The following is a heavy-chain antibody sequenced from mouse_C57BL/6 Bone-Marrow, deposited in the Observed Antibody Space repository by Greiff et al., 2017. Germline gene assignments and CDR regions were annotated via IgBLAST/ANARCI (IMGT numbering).Heavy chain of an antibody. Sequence: QVHVKQPGTELVKPGASVKLSCKASGYTFTSYWMHWVKQRPGQGLEWIGNINPSNGGTNYNEKFKSKATLTVDKSSSTAYMQLISLTSEDSAVYYCARPLYDYDGYYYAMDYWGQGTSVTVSS. V-gene: IGHV1-53*01. CDR1: GYTFTSYW. CDR2: INPSNGGT. D-gene: IGHD2-4*01. CDR3: ARPLYDYDGYYYAMDY. J-gene: IGHJ4*01.